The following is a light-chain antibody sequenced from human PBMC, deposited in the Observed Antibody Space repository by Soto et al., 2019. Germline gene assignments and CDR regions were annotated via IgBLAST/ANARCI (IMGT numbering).Light chain of an antibody. CDR3: NHSYTYPIT. V-gene: IGKV1-39*01. CDR2: RAF. CDR1: QNIRRY. Sequence: DIQMTQSPSSLSESVGDRVTITCRANQNIRRYLSWYQKKTGKAPQLLLYRAFTLPNAVSPRFTGTGTGTYFTLIMSDLELEDSATYYCNHSYTYPITFSVGTKLDIK. J-gene: IGKJ4*01.